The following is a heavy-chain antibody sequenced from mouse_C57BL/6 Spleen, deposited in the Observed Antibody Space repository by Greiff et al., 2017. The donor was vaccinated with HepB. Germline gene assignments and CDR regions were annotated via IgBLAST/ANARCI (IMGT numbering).Heavy chain of an antibody. V-gene: IGHV1-22*01. Sequence: VQLKQSGPELVKPGASVKMSCKASGYTFTDYNMHWVKQSHGKSLEWIGYINPNNGGTSYNQKFKGKATLTVNKSSSTAYMELRSLTSEDSAVYYCAREDYGYDWFAYWGQRTLVTVSA. CDR2: INPNNGGT. D-gene: IGHD2-2*01. CDR3: AREDYGYDWFAY. J-gene: IGHJ3*01. CDR1: GYTFTDYN.